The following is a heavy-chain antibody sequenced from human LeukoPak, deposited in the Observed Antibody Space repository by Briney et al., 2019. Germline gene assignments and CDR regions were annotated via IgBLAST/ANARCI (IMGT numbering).Heavy chain of an antibody. Sequence: GGSLRLSCAASGFTFSSYSMNWVRQAPGKGLEWVSSISSSSSYIYYADSVKGRFTISRDNAKNSLYLQMNSLRAEDTAVYYCARGSDDYGSGSYYPYYWGQGTLVTVSS. CDR3: ARGSDDYGSGSYYPYY. CDR1: GFTFSSYS. CDR2: ISSSSSYI. D-gene: IGHD3-10*01. J-gene: IGHJ4*02. V-gene: IGHV3-21*01.